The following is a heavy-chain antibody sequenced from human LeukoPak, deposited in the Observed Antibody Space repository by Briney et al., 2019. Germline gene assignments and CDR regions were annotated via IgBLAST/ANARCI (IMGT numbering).Heavy chain of an antibody. D-gene: IGHD3-10*01. CDR2: IYYSGST. CDR1: GGSISSSSYY. CDR3: ARQYGEYGDLDY. V-gene: IGHV4-39*01. J-gene: IGHJ4*02. Sequence: SETLSLTCTVSGGSISSSSYYWGWIRQPPGKGLEWIVSIYYSGSTYYNPSLKSRVTISVDTSKNQFSLKLSSVTAADTAVYYCARQYGEYGDLDYWGQGTLVTVSS.